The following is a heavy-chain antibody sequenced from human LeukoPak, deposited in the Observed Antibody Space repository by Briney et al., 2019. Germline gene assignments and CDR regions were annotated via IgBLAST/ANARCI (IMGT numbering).Heavy chain of an antibody. CDR2: IYYSGST. CDR3: ARENYGDSQRGYYYYGMDV. CDR1: GGSISSGGYY. Sequence: PSQTLSLTSTVSGGSISSGGYYWSWIRQHPGKGLEWIGYIYYSGSTYYNPSLKSRVTISVDTSKNQFSLKLSSVTAADTAVYYCARENYGDSQRGYYYYGMDVWGQGTTVTVSS. V-gene: IGHV4-31*03. J-gene: IGHJ6*02. D-gene: IGHD4-17*01.